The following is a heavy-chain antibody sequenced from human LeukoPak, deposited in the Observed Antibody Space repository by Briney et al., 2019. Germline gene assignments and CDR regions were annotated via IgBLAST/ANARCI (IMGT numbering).Heavy chain of an antibody. Sequence: PSETLSLTCIVSGGSISDDYWSWIRQPPGKGLEWIGEINHSGSTNYNPSLKSRVTISVDTSKNQFSLKLSSVTAADTAVYYCARWEGGSYYDFDYWGQGTLVTVSS. V-gene: IGHV4-34*01. CDR1: GGSISDDY. CDR2: INHSGST. J-gene: IGHJ4*02. D-gene: IGHD1-26*01. CDR3: ARWEGGSYYDFDY.